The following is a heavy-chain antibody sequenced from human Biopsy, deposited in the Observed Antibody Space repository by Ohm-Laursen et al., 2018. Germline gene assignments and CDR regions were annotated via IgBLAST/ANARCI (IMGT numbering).Heavy chain of an antibody. CDR2: IDWDDDK. V-gene: IGHV2-70*04. Sequence: THPVTHLFSFCGLQQSSIVMRIPSARQPPGEAVECLGRIDWDDDKFHSPYLETRLSLSKDTTTNQVVLTLTDVDPEDTATYYCARARAHNFGALEFWGQGILVTVSS. CDR1: GLQQSSIVMR. CDR3: ARARAHNFGALEF. D-gene: IGHD1-1*01. J-gene: IGHJ4*01.